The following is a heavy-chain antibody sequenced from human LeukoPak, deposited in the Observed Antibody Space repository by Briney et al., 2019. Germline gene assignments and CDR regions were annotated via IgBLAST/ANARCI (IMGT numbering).Heavy chain of an antibody. CDR2: INPNSGGT. CDR1: GYTFTDYY. V-gene: IGHV1-2*02. Sequence: ASVKVSCKASGYTFTDYYMHWVQQAPGQGLEWMGWINPNSGGTNYAQKFYARVTMTRDTSISTAYMELSRLRSDDTAVFYCARSPDILTGENFDYWGQGTLVTVSS. D-gene: IGHD3-9*01. CDR3: ARSPDILTGENFDY. J-gene: IGHJ4*02.